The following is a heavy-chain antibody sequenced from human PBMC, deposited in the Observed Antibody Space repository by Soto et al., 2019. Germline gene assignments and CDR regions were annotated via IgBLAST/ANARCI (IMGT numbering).Heavy chain of an antibody. J-gene: IGHJ6*03. V-gene: IGHV4-59*01. Sequence: LPLTCTVSGGTTNTDYWTCIRQPPGKGLEWIGYIYYSGSTNYNPSLKSRVTISVDTSKNQFSLKLSSVTAADTAVYYCSRVGWSSSTSSYYYMDVRGKATMIT. CDR2: IYYSGST. D-gene: IGHD6-6*01. CDR1: GGTTNTDY. CDR3: SRVGWSSSTSSYYYMDV.